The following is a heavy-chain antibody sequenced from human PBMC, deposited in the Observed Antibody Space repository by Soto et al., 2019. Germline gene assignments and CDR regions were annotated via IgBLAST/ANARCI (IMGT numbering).Heavy chain of an antibody. V-gene: IGHV3-30*18. CDR3: AKDGAPRYCSRSSCHPAGAY. CDR2: ISYDGSHK. CDR1: GFTFSNYG. J-gene: IGHJ4*02. D-gene: IGHD2-15*01. Sequence: QVQLVESGGGVVQPGRSLRLSCAGSGFTFSNYGLHWVRQAPGKGLEWVAVISYDGSHKYYADSVKGRFTISRDNYNNMLYLQMDSLGAEVTAVYYCAKDGAPRYCSRSSCHPAGAYWGQGTLVTVSS.